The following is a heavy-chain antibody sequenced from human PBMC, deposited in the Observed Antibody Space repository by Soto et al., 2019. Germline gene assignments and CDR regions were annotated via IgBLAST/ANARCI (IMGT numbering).Heavy chain of an antibody. CDR2: IYYTGST. CDR1: GGYIGSGGYY. V-gene: IGHV4-31*03. CDR3: ARDRRSAHGTRGSIDP. J-gene: IGHJ5*02. D-gene: IGHD6-13*01. Sequence: QVQLQESGPGLVKPSQTLSLTCNVSGGYIGSGGYYWSWIRQHPGKDLEWIGYIYYTGSTYYNRSLRSRVSMSVGTSKNQYSLKLTSVTAADTAVYYCARDRRSAHGTRGSIDPWGQGTMVTVSA.